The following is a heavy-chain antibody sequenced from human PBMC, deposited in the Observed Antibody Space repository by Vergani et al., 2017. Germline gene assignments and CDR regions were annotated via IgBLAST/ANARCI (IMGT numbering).Heavy chain of an antibody. CDR1: GGSISSYY. D-gene: IGHD2-2*01. V-gene: IGHV4-4*07. Sequence: QVQLQESGPGLVKPSETLSLTCTVSGGSISSYYWSWLRQPAGKGLEWIGRIYTSGSTNYNPPLKSRVTMSVATSKNQFSLKLSSVTAADTAVYYCARSTSRVDFYFDYWGQGTLVTVSS. J-gene: IGHJ4*02. CDR3: ARSTSRVDFYFDY. CDR2: IYTSGST.